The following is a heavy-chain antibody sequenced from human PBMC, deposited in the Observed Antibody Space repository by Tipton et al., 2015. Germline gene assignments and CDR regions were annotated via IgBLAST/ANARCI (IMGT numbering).Heavy chain of an antibody. J-gene: IGHJ5*02. CDR3: ARDRGYNSGINWFDP. CDR2: IFDSGST. Sequence: TLSLTCTVSGDSISSGRYYWSWIRQHPGKGLEWIGYIFDSGSTYYNPSLKRRVNISFDTSKNQFSLKLSSVTVADTAVYYCARDRGYNSGINWFDPWGQGTLVTVSS. V-gene: IGHV4-31*03. CDR1: GDSISSGRYY. D-gene: IGHD5-18*01.